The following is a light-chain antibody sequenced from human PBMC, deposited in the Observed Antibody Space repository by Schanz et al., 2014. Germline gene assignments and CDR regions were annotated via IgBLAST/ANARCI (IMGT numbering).Light chain of an antibody. CDR1: QSISIY. J-gene: IGKJ1*01. V-gene: IGKV1-39*01. CDR3: QQTYSTPKT. Sequence: DIQMTQSPSSLSASVGDRVIITCRASQSISIYLNWYQQKPGKAPKLLIYAASSLQSGVPSRFSGSGYGTDFTLTITSLQPEDFATYYCQQTYSTPKTFGQGTKVEIK. CDR2: AAS.